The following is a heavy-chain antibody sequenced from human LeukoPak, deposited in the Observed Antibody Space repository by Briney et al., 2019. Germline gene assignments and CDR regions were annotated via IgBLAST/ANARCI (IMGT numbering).Heavy chain of an antibody. V-gene: IGHV3-11*01. D-gene: IGHD2-21*02. Sequence: PGGSLRLSCAASGFTFTDYFLGWIRQAPGKGLDWVSHISRQGDTIEYADSVKGRFTISRDNAKNSLYLQMNLLRVEDTAVYFCAGVRRGGDSRYFDYWGQGALVTVSS. CDR1: GFTFTDYF. CDR2: ISRQGDTI. J-gene: IGHJ4*02. CDR3: AGVRRGGDSRYFDY.